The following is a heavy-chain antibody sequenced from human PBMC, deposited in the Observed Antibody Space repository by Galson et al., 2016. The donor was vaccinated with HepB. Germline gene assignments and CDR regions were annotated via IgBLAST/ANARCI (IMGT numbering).Heavy chain of an antibody. Sequence: SLRLSCAASGFTFSNYAMSWVRQAPGKGPEWVSVINGSGDITSYADSVKGRFTSSRDRSTNTMYLQMNSLRTDDTAVYYCARFTQEWLDRVYYFDYWGQGTLVTVSS. CDR1: GFTFSNYA. D-gene: IGHD6-19*01. CDR3: ARFTQEWLDRVYYFDY. V-gene: IGHV3-23*01. CDR2: INGSGDIT. J-gene: IGHJ4*02.